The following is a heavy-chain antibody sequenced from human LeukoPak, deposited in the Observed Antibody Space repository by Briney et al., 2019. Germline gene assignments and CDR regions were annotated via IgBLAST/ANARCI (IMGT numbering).Heavy chain of an antibody. Sequence: PGGSLRLSCAASGFTFSSYAMHWVRQAPGKGLEWVAVISYDGSNKYYADSVKGRFTVSRDNSKNTLYLQMNSLRAEDTAVYYCARARSGWYLGQFDYWGQGTLVTVS. D-gene: IGHD6-19*01. CDR3: ARARSGWYLGQFDY. V-gene: IGHV3-30*04. CDR1: GFTFSSYA. CDR2: ISYDGSNK. J-gene: IGHJ4*02.